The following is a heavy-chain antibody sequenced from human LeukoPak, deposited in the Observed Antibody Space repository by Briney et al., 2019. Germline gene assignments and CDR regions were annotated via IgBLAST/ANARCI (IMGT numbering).Heavy chain of an antibody. CDR1: GYTLTELS. D-gene: IGHD3-10*01. CDR3: ARGGMVRDRRHFQFDH. J-gene: IGHJ4*02. V-gene: IGHV1-24*01. CDR2: FDPEDGET. Sequence: ASVKVSCKVSGYTLTELSMHWVRQAPGKGLEWMGGFDPEDGETIYAQKFQGRVTMTEDTSTDTAYMDLTSLRSEDTAVYYCARGGMVRDRRHFQFDHWGQGTLVTVSS.